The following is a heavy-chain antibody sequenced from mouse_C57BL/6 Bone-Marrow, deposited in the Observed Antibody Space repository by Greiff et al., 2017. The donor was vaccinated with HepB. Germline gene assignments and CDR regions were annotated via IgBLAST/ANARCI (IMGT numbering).Heavy chain of an antibody. Sequence: EVKLMESGPGLVKPSQSLSLTCSVTGYSITSGYYWNWIRQFPGNKLEWMGYISYDGSNNYNPSLKNRISITRDTSKNQFFLKLNSVTTEDTATYCCAGGFCAWFAYWGQGTLVTVSA. J-gene: IGHJ3*01. CDR3: AGGFCAWFAY. V-gene: IGHV3-6*01. CDR1: GYSITSGYY. CDR2: ISYDGSN.